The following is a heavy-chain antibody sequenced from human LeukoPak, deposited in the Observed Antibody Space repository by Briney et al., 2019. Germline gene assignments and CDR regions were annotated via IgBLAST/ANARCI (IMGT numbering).Heavy chain of an antibody. D-gene: IGHD4-17*01. CDR1: GYSLTDLS. CDR2: FDPGDGEP. Sequence: ASVKVSCKVSGYSLTDLSLRWVRRAPGKGLEWMGGFDPGDGEPIYAQKFQGRLSMTEDTSKDTGYMELRTLRSEDTALYYCAKSHGDYGLLDYWGQGTLVTVSS. J-gene: IGHJ4*02. V-gene: IGHV1-24*01. CDR3: AKSHGDYGLLDY.